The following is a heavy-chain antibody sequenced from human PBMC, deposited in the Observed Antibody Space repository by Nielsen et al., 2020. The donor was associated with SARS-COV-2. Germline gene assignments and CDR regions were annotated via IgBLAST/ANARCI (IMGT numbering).Heavy chain of an antibody. D-gene: IGHD6-13*01. J-gene: IGHJ4*02. CDR2: ISGSGGST. CDR3: ARDPGIAAEGPLY. Sequence: GESLKISCAASGFTFSSYAMSWVRQAPGKGLEWVSAISGSGGSTYYADSVKGRFTISRDNSKNTLYLQMNSLRAEDTAVYYCARDPGIAAEGPLYWGQGTLVTVSS. CDR1: GFTFSSYA. V-gene: IGHV3-23*01.